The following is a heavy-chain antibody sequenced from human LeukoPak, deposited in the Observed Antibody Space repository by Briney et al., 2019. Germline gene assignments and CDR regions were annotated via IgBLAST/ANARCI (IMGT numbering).Heavy chain of an antibody. CDR3: AKGLQLRGTVIDY. V-gene: IGHV3-30*18. D-gene: IGHD3-10*01. CDR1: GFTFSSYG. CDR2: ISYEGSNT. J-gene: IGHJ4*02. Sequence: GGSLRLSCAASGFTFSSYGMHWVRQAPGKGLEWVALISYEGSNTNYADSVKGRFSISRDNSKNTLYLQMNSLRAEDTAVYYCAKGLQLRGTVIDYWGQGTLVTVSS.